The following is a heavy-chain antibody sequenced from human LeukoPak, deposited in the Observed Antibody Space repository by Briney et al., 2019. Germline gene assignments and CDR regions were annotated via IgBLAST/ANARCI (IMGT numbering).Heavy chain of an antibody. CDR2: ISSSGSTI. CDR1: GFTFSSHG. D-gene: IGHD3-10*02. J-gene: IGHJ6*04. CDR3: AELGITMIGGV. Sequence: GGTLRLSCAASGFTFSSHGMSWVRQAPGKGLEWVSYISSSGSTIYYADSVKGRFTISRDNAKNSLYLQMNSLRAEDTAVYYCAELGITMIGGVWGKGTTVTISS. V-gene: IGHV3-48*04.